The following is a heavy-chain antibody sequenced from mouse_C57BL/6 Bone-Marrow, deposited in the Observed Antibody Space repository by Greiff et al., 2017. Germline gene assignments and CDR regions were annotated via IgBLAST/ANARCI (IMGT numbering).Heavy chain of an antibody. V-gene: IGHV1-52*01. Sequence: VQLQQPGAELVRPGSSVKLSCKASGYNFTSYWMHWVKQRPIQGLEWIGNIDPSDSEPHYNQKFKDKATLTVDKSSSTSYMQLSSLTSEDSAVYYCARPDYWGQGTTLTVSS. CDR1: GYNFTSYW. J-gene: IGHJ2*01. CDR3: ARPDY. CDR2: IDPSDSEP.